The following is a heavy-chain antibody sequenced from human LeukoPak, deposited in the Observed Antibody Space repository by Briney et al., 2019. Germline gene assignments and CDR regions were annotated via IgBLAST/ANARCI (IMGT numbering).Heavy chain of an antibody. V-gene: IGHV4-34*01. CDR2: INHSGST. Sequence: SETLSLTCAVYGGSFSGYYWSWIRQPPGKGLEWIGEINHSGSTNYNPSLKSRVTISVDTSKNQFSLKLSSVTAADTAVYYCARKTLVVAATLVWFDPWGQGTLVTVSS. J-gene: IGHJ5*02. D-gene: IGHD2-15*01. CDR1: GGSFSGYY. CDR3: ARKTLVVAATLVWFDP.